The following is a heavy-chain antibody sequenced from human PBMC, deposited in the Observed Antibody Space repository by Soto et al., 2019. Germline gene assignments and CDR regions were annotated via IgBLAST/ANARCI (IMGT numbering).Heavy chain of an antibody. CDR3: ARESEDLTSNFDY. V-gene: IGHV3-30-3*01. CDR2: VAHDGITK. J-gene: IGHJ4*02. Sequence: GGSLRLSCAASGFSFSDHAMHWVRRAPGKGLEWVALVAHDGITKYYAGSVKGRFTVSSDKSKNSVYLEMNSLSAEDTAVYYCARESEDLTSNFDYWGQGTLVTVSS. CDR1: GFSFSDHA.